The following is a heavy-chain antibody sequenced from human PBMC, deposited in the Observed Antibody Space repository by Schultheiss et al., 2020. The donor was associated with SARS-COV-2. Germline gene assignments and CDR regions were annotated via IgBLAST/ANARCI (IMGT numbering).Heavy chain of an antibody. D-gene: IGHD6-19*01. Sequence: GGSLRLSCAASGFTVSTNYMSWVRQTQGRGLEWVSVIYNTGSVNYADSVKGRFTISRDNSKNTLYLQMNSLRAEDTAVYYCAKDHDPIAVAGTTDYWGQGTLVTVSS. V-gene: IGHV3-66*03. CDR2: IYNTGSV. J-gene: IGHJ4*02. CDR3: AKDHDPIAVAGTTDY. CDR1: GFTVSTNY.